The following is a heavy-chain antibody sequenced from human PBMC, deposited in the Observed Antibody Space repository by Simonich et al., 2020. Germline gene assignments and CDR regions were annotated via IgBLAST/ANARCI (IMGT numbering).Heavy chain of an antibody. CDR1: GYTFTGYY. J-gene: IGHJ1*01. CDR3: ARSHIAAAGTGYFQH. Sequence: QVQLVQSGAEVKKPGASVKVSCKASGYTFTGYYMHWVRQAPGQGLECMGWINPNRVGTNYAQKFQGRVTMTRDKSISTAYMELSRLRSDDTAVYYCARSHIAAAGTGYFQHWGQGTLVTVSS. CDR2: INPNRVGT. V-gene: IGHV1-2*02. D-gene: IGHD6-13*01.